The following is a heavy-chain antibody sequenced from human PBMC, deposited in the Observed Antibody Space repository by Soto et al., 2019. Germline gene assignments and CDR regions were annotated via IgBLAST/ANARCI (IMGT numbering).Heavy chain of an antibody. D-gene: IGHD2-2*01. CDR1: GDSVSSNTAA. V-gene: IGHV6-1*01. CDR2: TYYRSNWRH. CDR3: EMGVASRGFDL. J-gene: IGHJ4*02. Sequence: SQTLSLTCAISGDSVSSNTAAWSWIRSSPSRGLEWLGRTYYRSNWRHDYAVSVKSRITVNPDTYKNHFSLQLNSVTPDDTAVYYCEMGVASRGFDLWGQGTLVTFSS.